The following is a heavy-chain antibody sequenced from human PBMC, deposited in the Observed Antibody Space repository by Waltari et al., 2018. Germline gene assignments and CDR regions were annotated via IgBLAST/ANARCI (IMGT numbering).Heavy chain of an antibody. J-gene: IGHJ3*02. CDR1: RFTLSDFY. Sequence: EVQVVQSGGGLVQPGGSLRLSCEASRFTLSDFYMDWVRQATGKGVGWVGRSREKANSYITENVASVEGRFSISRDDSRNSLYLQMNSLKTEDTAMYYCVRAASGLDIWGQGTMVTVSS. CDR2: SREKANSYIT. V-gene: IGHV3-72*01. D-gene: IGHD6-25*01. CDR3: VRAASGLDI.